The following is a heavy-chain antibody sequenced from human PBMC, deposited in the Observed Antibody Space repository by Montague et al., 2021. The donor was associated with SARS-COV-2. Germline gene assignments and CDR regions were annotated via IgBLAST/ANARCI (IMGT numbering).Heavy chain of an antibody. CDR2: IYYTGTT. V-gene: IGHV4-39*01. J-gene: IGHJ3*02. CDR3: AMRGGALDAFDI. D-gene: IGHD4-17*01. CDR1: GDSISSSSYY. Sequence: SETLSLTCTVSGDSISSSSYYWGWIRQPPGKGLEWIGTIYYTGTTYYNPSVKGRVAISADTSKKQFSLKLSSVTAADTAVYYCAMRGGALDAFDIWGQGTMVIVSS.